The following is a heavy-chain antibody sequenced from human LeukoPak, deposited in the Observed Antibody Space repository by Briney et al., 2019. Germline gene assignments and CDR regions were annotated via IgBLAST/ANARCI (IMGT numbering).Heavy chain of an antibody. V-gene: IGHV3-7*01. CDR3: VRLWDSSGFFGY. Sequence: GGSLRLSCVASGFTFSNYWMSWVRQAPGKGLEWVANTQKDGSEKHYVAAVEGRFTISRDNAENSLFLQLNSLRADDTAVYYCVRLWDSSGFFGYWGQGALVTVSS. CDR1: GFTFSNYW. J-gene: IGHJ4*02. D-gene: IGHD3-22*01. CDR2: TQKDGSEK.